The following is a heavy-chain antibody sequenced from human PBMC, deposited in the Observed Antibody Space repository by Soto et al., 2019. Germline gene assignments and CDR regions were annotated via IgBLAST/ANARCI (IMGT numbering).Heavy chain of an antibody. CDR3: AKGSIEYSASVDN. V-gene: IGHV3-23*01. Sequence: EVQLLESGGGLVQPGGSLRLSCVASGFSFSSYAMVWVRQAPGKGLEWVSVISARGGSSYFADTVKRRFTISRDNSKNLLSLEMNSLSAEDTAIYFCAKGSIEYSASVDNWGQGTLVLVSS. CDR2: ISARGGSS. J-gene: IGHJ4*02. D-gene: IGHD5-12*01. CDR1: GFSFSSYA.